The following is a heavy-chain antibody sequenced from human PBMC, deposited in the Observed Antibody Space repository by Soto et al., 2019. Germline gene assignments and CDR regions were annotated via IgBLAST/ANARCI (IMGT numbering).Heavy chain of an antibody. CDR3: ARVSDIVLVPAAPTDYYGMDV. CDR2: ISSSSSYI. Sequence: GGSLRLSCAASGFTFSSYSMNWVRQAPGKGLEWVSSISSSSSYIYYADSVKGRFTISRDNAKNSLYLQMNSLRAEDTAVYYCARVSDIVLVPAAPTDYYGMDVWGQGTTVTVSS. J-gene: IGHJ6*02. D-gene: IGHD2-2*01. V-gene: IGHV3-21*01. CDR1: GFTFSSYS.